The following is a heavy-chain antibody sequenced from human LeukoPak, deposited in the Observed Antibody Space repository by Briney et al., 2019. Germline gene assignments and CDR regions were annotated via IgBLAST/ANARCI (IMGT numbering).Heavy chain of an antibody. CDR1: GFTFSSYS. D-gene: IGHD3-10*01. V-gene: IGHV3-23*01. CDR2: ISGSGGST. CDR3: AKGSMGRGPDY. Sequence: PGGSLRLSCAASGFTFSSYSMNWVRQAPGKGLEWVSAISGSGGSTYYADSVKGRFTIFRDNSKNTMYLQMNSLRAEDTAVYYCAKGSMGRGPDYWGQGTLVTVSS. J-gene: IGHJ4*02.